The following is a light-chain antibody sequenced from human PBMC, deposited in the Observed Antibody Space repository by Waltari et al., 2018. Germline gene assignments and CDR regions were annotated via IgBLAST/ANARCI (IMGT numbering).Light chain of an antibody. V-gene: IGKV1-5*03. Sequence: DIQMTQSPSTLSASVGDRVTITCRTSQSISSGLAWYQQKPGKAPKLLIYRASSLEGGVPSRFSGSGSGTEFTLTISSLQPDDFATYYCQQYNSYSITFGGGTKVEIK. CDR2: RAS. CDR1: QSISSG. CDR3: QQYNSYSIT. J-gene: IGKJ4*01.